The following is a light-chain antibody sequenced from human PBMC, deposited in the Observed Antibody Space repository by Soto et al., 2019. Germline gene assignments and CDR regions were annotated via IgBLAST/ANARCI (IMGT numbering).Light chain of an antibody. CDR1: SSNIGSHY. CDR2: RNN. J-gene: IGLJ2*01. CDR3: ATWDASLSVL. Sequence: QSVLTQPPSASGTPGQRVTMSCSGSSSNIGSHYVYWYQQLPGTAPKVLLYRNNQRPSGVPDRFSGSKSGTSASLAISGLRSEDEADYYCATWDASLSVLFGGGTKLTVL. V-gene: IGLV1-47*01.